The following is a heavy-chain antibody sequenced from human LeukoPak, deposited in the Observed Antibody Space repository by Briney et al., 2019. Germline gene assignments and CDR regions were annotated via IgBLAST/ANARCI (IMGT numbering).Heavy chain of an antibody. CDR1: GFTFSSSW. D-gene: IGHD3-22*01. J-gene: IGHJ1*01. V-gene: IGHV3-15*01. Sequence: GGSLRLSCAASGFTFSSSWMFWVRQAPGKGLEWLGRIKRETDGGTIDYAAPVKGRFTISRDDSRNTLYLQMDSLKIEDTAVYYCTTDRYYDNSELQFQHWGQGTLVTVSS. CDR2: IKRETDGGTI. CDR3: TTDRYYDNSELQFQH.